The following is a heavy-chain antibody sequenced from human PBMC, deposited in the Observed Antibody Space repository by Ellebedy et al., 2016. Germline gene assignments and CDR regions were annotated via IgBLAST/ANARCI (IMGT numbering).Heavy chain of an antibody. CDR1: GFTFSSAW. CDR2: ITSKTDGGTT. Sequence: GGSLRLSCAASGFTFSSAWMNWVRQAPGKGLEWVGRITSKTDGGTTDYAAPVKGRFTISRDDSKNTVYLQMNSLITEDTAVYYCVRDIVGVTNAYFDYWGQGTLVTVSS. V-gene: IGHV3-15*07. D-gene: IGHD1-26*01. J-gene: IGHJ4*02. CDR3: VRDIVGVTNAYFDY.